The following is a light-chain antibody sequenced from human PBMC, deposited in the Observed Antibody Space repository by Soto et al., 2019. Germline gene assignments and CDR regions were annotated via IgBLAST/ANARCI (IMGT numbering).Light chain of an antibody. J-gene: IGKJ1*01. Sequence: IRMTPSPSSLSASTGDRVTITCGASQGISSYLAWYQQKPGKAPKLLIYKASTLKSGVPSRFSGSGSGTEFTLTISSLQPDDFATYYCQHYNSYSEAFGQGTKVDIK. CDR1: QGISSY. CDR3: QHYNSYSEA. CDR2: KAS. V-gene: IGKV1-8*01.